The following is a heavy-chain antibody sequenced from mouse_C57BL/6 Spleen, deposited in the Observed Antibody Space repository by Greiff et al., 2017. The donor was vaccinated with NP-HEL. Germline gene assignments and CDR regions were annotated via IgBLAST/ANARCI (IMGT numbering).Heavy chain of an antibody. CDR1: GYAFSSSW. Sequence: VQLQQSGPELVKPGASVKISCKASGYAFSSSWMNWVKQRPGKGLEWIGRIYPGDGDTNYNGKFKGKATLTADKSSSTAYMQLSSLTSEDSAVYFCARSLRSYWYLDVWGTGTTVTVSS. CDR2: IYPGDGDT. V-gene: IGHV1-82*01. J-gene: IGHJ1*03. D-gene: IGHD2-12*01. CDR3: ARSLRSYWYLDV.